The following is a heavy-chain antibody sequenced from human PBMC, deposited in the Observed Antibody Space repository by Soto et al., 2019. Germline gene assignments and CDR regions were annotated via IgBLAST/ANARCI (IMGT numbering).Heavy chain of an antibody. Sequence: GESLKISCKGSGYSFTSYWINWVRQMPGKGLEWMGRIDPSDSYTNYSPSFQGHVTISADKSISTAYLQWSSLKASDTAMYYCARRPRGYSYGGDLPMSTTSYYYGMDVWGQGTTVTVSS. D-gene: IGHD5-18*01. CDR3: ARRPRGYSYGGDLPMSTTSYYYGMDV. CDR2: IDPSDSYT. J-gene: IGHJ6*02. CDR1: GYSFTSYW. V-gene: IGHV5-10-1*01.